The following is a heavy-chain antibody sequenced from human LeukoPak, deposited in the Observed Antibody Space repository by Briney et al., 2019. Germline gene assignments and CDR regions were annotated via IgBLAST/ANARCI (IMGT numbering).Heavy chain of an antibody. Sequence: SETLSLTCSVSGGSISSSDSYWAWIRQPPGKGLEWIANIFYSGNNYYNPSLRSRVTISVDTSKSQFSLKLNSVTAADTAVYYSARYPRVRGHNWVAYDYWGQGTLVTV. V-gene: IGHV4-39*07. J-gene: IGHJ4*02. CDR2: IFYSGNN. D-gene: IGHD5-24*01. CDR3: ARYPRVRGHNWVAYDY. CDR1: GGSISSSDSY.